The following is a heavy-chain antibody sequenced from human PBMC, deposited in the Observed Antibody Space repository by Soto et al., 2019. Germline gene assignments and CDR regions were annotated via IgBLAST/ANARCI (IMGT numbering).Heavy chain of an antibody. Sequence: QVHLVESGGGLVKPGGSLRLSCAASGFTFTDFHMAWIRRAPGKGLEWVSNIIQSGGYEFYADSVKGRFTVSRDNAKNEVYLQMNSLRVEDTAVYYCARVDPAMYGATGHFDYWGQGSLVTVSS. CDR3: ARVDPAMYGATGHFDY. J-gene: IGHJ4*02. CDR1: GFTFTDFH. D-gene: IGHD3-10*02. V-gene: IGHV3-11*01. CDR2: IIQSGGYE.